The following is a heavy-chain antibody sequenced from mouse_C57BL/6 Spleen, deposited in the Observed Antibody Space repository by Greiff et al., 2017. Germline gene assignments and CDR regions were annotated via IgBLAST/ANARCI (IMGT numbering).Heavy chain of an antibody. D-gene: IGHD4-1*02. Sequence: EVKVEESGGGLVQPGGSMKLSCAASGFTFSDAWMDWVRQSPEKGLEWFAEIRNKANNQATYYAESVKGSFTISRDDSKSSVYLQINSLRAEDTGIYYCTPTGFAYWGQWTLVTVSA. J-gene: IGHJ3*01. V-gene: IGHV6-6*01. CDR3: TPTGFAY. CDR2: IRNKANNQAT. CDR1: GFTFSDAW.